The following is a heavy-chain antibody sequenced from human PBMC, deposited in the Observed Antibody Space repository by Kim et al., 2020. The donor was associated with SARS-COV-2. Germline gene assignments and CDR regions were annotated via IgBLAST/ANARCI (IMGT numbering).Heavy chain of an antibody. CDR2: ISGSGGST. J-gene: IGHJ3*02. CDR3: ASSKIGRLLWFGDGAFDI. V-gene: IGHV3-23*01. CDR1: GFTFSSYA. Sequence: GGSLRLSCAASGFTFSSYAMSWVRQAPGKGLEWVSAISGSGGSTYYADSVKGRFTISRDNSKNTLYLQMNSLRAEDTAVYYCASSKIGRLLWFGDGAFDIWGQGTMVTVSS. D-gene: IGHD3-10*01.